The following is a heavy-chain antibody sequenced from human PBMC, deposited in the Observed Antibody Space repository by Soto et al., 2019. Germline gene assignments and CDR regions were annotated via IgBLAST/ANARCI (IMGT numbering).Heavy chain of an antibody. D-gene: IGHD2-15*01. J-gene: IGHJ6*02. CDR3: ARQGRVISPNSYGMDV. Sequence: GESLKISCKGSGYSFTRYWISWVRQMPGKGLEWMGRIDPSDSYTNYSPSFQGHVTISADKSISTAYLQWSSLKASDTAMYYCARQGRVISPNSYGMDVWGQGTTVTVSS. CDR2: IDPSDSYT. CDR1: GYSFTRYW. V-gene: IGHV5-10-1*01.